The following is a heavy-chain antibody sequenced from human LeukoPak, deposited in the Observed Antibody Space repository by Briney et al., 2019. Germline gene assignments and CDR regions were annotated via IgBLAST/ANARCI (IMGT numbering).Heavy chain of an antibody. Sequence: PGRSLRLSCAASGFTFDDYAMHWVRQAPGQGLEWVSGISWNSGSIGYADSVKGRFTISRDNAKNSLYLQMNSLRAEDMALYYCAKDSSAVTSGYFQHWGQGTLVTVSS. CDR3: AKDSSAVTSGYFQH. CDR2: ISWNSGSI. V-gene: IGHV3-9*03. D-gene: IGHD4-17*01. J-gene: IGHJ1*01. CDR1: GFTFDDYA.